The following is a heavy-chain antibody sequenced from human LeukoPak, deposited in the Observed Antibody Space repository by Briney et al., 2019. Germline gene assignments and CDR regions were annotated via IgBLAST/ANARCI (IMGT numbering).Heavy chain of an antibody. Sequence: PSETLSLTCTVSGGSISSYYWSWIRQPPGKGLEWIGYIYYSGSTNYNPSLKSRVTISVDTSKNQFSLKLSSVTAADTAVYYCARVATADYFDYWGQGTPVTVSS. V-gene: IGHV4-59*01. CDR3: ARVATADYFDY. D-gene: IGHD4-17*01. J-gene: IGHJ4*02. CDR1: GGSISSYY. CDR2: IYYSGST.